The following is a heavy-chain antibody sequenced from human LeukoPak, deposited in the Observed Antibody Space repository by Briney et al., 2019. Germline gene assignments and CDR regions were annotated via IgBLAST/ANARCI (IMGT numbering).Heavy chain of an antibody. CDR2: THYRSKWSN. J-gene: IGHJ4*02. D-gene: IGHD1-26*01. CDR3: ARIVGGAPDY. Sequence: SQTLSLTCAIYGDSVSSNSAAWNWIRQSPSRGLEWLGRTHYRSKWSNNYAISVKRRISINPDTSKNQFSLQLNSVTPEDTATYYCARIVGGAPDYWGQGTLVTVSS. V-gene: IGHV6-1*01. CDR1: GDSVSSNSAA.